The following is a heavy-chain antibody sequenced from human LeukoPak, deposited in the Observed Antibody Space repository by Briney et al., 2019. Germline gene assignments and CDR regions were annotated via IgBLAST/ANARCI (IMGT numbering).Heavy chain of an antibody. Sequence: SETLSLTCTVSGGSISSYYWSWIRQPPGKGLEWIGYIYYSGSTNYNPSLKSRVTISVDTSKNQFSLKLSSVTAADTAVYYCARRKYYYDSSGYYPAFDYWGQGTLVTVSS. CDR3: ARRKYYYDSSGYYPAFDY. CDR1: GGSISSYY. V-gene: IGHV4-59*08. J-gene: IGHJ4*02. CDR2: IYYSGST. D-gene: IGHD3-22*01.